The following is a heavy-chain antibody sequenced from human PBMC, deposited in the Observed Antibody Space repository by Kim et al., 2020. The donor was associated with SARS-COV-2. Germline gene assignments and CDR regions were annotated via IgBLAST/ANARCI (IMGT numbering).Heavy chain of an antibody. Sequence: ASVKVSCKASGYTFTNYAIHWLRQAPGQRLEWMGWINAGNGNTKYSQKFQARVTISRDTSATTAYMEVSSLRSEDTAVFYCARDRDCNSDNCYVELDYWGQGTLGTVSS. D-gene: IGHD2-2*01. J-gene: IGHJ4*02. CDR1: GYTFTNYA. V-gene: IGHV1-3*01. CDR2: INAGNGNT. CDR3: ARDRDCNSDNCYVELDY.